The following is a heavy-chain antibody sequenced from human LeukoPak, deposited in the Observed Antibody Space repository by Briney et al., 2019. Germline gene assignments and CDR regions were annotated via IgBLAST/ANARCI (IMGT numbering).Heavy chain of an antibody. CDR2: INPNSGGT. Sequence: GASVKVSCKASGYTFTGYYMHWVRQAPGQGLEWMGRINPNSGGTNYAQKFQGRVTMTRDTSISTPYMELSRLRSDDTAVYYRARVLYGGSIDYWGQETLATVPS. CDR1: GYTFTGYY. D-gene: IGHD4/OR15-4a*01. J-gene: IGHJ4*02. V-gene: IGHV1-2*06. CDR3: ARVLYGGSIDY.